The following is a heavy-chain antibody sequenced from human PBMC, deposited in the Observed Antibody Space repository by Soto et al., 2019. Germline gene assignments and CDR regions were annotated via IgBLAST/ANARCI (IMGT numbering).Heavy chain of an antibody. Sequence: QVQLVQSGAEEKKPGASVKVSCKASGYTFTGYAMHWVRQAPGQRLEWMGWINAGNGNTKYSQKFKGRVTITRDTSASTAYMELSILRSEDTAVYYCARAVAVPADFDYWGQGTLVTVSS. CDR3: ARAVAVPADFDY. J-gene: IGHJ4*02. V-gene: IGHV1-3*05. D-gene: IGHD6-19*01. CDR2: INAGNGNT. CDR1: GYTFTGYA.